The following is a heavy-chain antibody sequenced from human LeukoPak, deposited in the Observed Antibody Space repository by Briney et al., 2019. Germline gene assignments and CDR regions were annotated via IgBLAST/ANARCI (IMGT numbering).Heavy chain of an antibody. CDR2: INTNTGNP. D-gene: IGHD5-18*01. CDR1: GNTFTTYA. J-gene: IGHJ4*02. CDR3: ARGTYSYGFGEEYYFDY. V-gene: IGHV7-4-1*02. Sequence: ASVKVSCEASGNTFTTYAMNWVRQAPGQGLEWRGWINTNTGNPTYAQGFTGRFVFSLDTSVSTAYLQITSLKAEDTAVYYCARGTYSYGFGEEYYFDYWGQGTLVTVSS.